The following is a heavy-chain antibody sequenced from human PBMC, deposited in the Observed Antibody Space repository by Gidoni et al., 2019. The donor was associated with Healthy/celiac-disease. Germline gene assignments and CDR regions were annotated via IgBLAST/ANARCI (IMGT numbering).Heavy chain of an antibody. V-gene: IGHV3-33*01. J-gene: IGHJ3*02. CDR2: LWYDGCNT. D-gene: IGHD4-17*01. CDR3: ARPRDYGAQGAFDI. Sequence: QVQLVEAGGGGGQPGRSRRRTGAASGCTCSSYGMHWVRRAPGKGLGLVAVLWYDGCNTSFADSVTGRFTISRDNSKNTLYLHMNSLRAEDPAVYYCARPRDYGAQGAFDIWGQGTMVTVSS. CDR1: GCTCSSYG.